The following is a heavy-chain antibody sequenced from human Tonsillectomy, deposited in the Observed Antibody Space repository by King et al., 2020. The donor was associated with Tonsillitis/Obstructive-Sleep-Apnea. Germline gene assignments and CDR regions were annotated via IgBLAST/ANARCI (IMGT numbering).Heavy chain of an antibody. Sequence: QLQESGPGLVKPSETLSRTCTVSGGSISPYYWSWFRQPPGKGLEWIGYIYYSGSTNYNPSLKSRVTMSVDTSKNQFSLKLTSVTAAGTAVYYCASGYYSGGSYDSDNFYYMDVWGQGTTVTVSS. CDR2: IYYSGST. V-gene: IGHV4-59*08. D-gene: IGHD2-15*01. CDR1: GGSISPYY. J-gene: IGHJ6*03. CDR3: ASGYYSGGSYDSDNFYYMDV.